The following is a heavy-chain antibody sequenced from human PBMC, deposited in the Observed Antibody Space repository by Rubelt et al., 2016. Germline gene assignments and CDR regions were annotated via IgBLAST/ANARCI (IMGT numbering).Heavy chain of an antibody. CDR2: VNPDSGDT. D-gene: IGHD1-1*01. CDR1: GYSFTDCY. J-gene: IGHJ4*02. V-gene: IGHV1-2*06. Sequence: QLQLVQSGAEVKKPGASVKVSCKASGYSFTDCYIHWVRQAPGQGLEWMGRVNPDSGDTSYAQKLQGRVTMTRDTSINTASMELSRLRSDDTAVYYCARTGARYYFDYWGQGTLVTVSA. CDR3: ARTGARYYFDY.